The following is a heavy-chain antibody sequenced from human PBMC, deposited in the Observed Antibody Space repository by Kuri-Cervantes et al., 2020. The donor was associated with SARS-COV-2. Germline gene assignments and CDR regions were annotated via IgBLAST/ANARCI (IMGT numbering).Heavy chain of an antibody. CDR3: TSGLTLHYYDATRAFDI. CDR1: GFTFGDYA. CDR2: IRSKAYGGTT. D-gene: IGHD3-22*01. V-gene: IGHV3-49*03. J-gene: IGHJ3*02. Sequence: GSLRLSCTASGFTFGDYAMSWFRQAPGKGLEWVGFIRSKAYGGTTEYAASVKGRFTISRDDSKSIAYLQMNSLKTEDTAVYYCTSGLTLHYYDATRAFDIWGQGTMVTVSS.